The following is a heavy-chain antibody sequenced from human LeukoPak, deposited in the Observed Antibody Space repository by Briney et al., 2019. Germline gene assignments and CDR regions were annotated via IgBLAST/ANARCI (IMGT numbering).Heavy chain of an antibody. V-gene: IGHV4-59*02. J-gene: IGHJ4*02. CDR2: MYYSGST. Sequence: PSETLSLTCTVSGGSVSSYFCSWIRQPPGKGLEWIGYMYYSGSTNYNPSLKSRVTMSVDTSKNQFSLQLSSVTAADTAVYYCARLDNARGAFDYWGQGTLATVSS. CDR1: GGSVSSYF. D-gene: IGHD2-2*03. CDR3: ARLDNARGAFDY.